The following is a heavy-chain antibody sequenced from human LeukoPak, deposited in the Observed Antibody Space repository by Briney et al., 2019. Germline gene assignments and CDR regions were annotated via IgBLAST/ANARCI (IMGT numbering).Heavy chain of an antibody. V-gene: IGHV3-15*01. CDR2: IKSKTDGGTT. CDR3: TTQGADDYVRGSYDY. J-gene: IGHJ4*02. Sequence: GGSLRLSCAASGFTFSDAWMSWGRQAPGKGLEWVGRIKSKTDGGTTDYAAPVKGRFTISRDDSKNTLYLQMNSLKTEDTAVYYCTTQGADDYVRGSYDYWGQGTLVTVSS. CDR1: GFTFSDAW. D-gene: IGHD3-16*01.